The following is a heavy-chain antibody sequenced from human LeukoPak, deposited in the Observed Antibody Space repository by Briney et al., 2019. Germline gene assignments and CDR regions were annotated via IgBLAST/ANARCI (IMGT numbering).Heavy chain of an antibody. Sequence: SETLSLTCTVSGGSISSGGYYWSWIRQHPGTGLEWIGYTYYSGSTYYNPSLKSRVTISVDTSKNQFSLKLSSVTAADTAVYYCARGENCSGGSCYGSDAFDIWGQGTMVTVSS. CDR3: ARGENCSGGSCYGSDAFDI. CDR2: TYYSGST. D-gene: IGHD2-15*01. CDR1: GGSISSGGYY. J-gene: IGHJ3*02. V-gene: IGHV4-31*03.